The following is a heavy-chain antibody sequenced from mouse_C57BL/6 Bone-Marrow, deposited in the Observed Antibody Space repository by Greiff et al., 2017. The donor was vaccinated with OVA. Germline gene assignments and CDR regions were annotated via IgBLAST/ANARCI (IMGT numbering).Heavy chain of an antibody. CDR1: GFTFSSYG. CDR2: ISSGGSYT. V-gene: IGHV5-6*02. Sequence: EVMLVESGGDLVKPGGSLKLSCAASGFTFSSYGMSWVRQTPDKRLEWVATISSGGSYTYYPDSVKGRFTISRDNAKNTLYLQLSSLKSEDTAMYYSARHYYGSSFAYCGQGTLGTVSA. CDR3: ARHYYGSSFAY. D-gene: IGHD1-1*01. J-gene: IGHJ3*01.